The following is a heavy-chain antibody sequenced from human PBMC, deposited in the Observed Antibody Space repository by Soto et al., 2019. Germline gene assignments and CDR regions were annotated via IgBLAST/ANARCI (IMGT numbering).Heavy chain of an antibody. CDR3: ARESGGATATLDYYYFYMDV. Sequence: AQLAQSGAEVKKPGASVKVSCKTSGDSFNDYYIHWVRQAPGQGLEWMGWINPNGGATKYAQKFQGRVTVTRDTPIRTVYMELSSLRSDDTAVYYCARESGGATATLDYYYFYMDVWGKGTTVTVSS. CDR1: GDSFNDYY. V-gene: IGHV1-2*02. CDR2: INPNGGAT. D-gene: IGHD5-12*01. J-gene: IGHJ6*03.